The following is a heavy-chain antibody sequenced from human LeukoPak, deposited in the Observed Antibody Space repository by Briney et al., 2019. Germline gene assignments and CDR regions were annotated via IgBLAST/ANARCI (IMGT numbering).Heavy chain of an antibody. V-gene: IGHV3-7*01. J-gene: IGHJ4*02. Sequence: PGGSLRLSCAVSGFSVSGYWMTWVRQAPGKGLEGVANIKQDGSEKHYVDSVKGRFTISRDNAENSLFLQMNSLRVEDTAVYYCAREWQGGIAAAGTRIEGDYWGQGTLVAVSS. CDR1: GFSVSGYW. D-gene: IGHD6-13*01. CDR3: AREWQGGIAAAGTRIEGDY. CDR2: IKQDGSEK.